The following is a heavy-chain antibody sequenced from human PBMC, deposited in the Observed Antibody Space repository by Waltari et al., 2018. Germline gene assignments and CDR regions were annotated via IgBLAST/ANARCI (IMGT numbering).Heavy chain of an antibody. CDR1: VGTFSSYA. J-gene: IGHJ6*02. V-gene: IGHV1-69*05. D-gene: IGHD2-15*01. CDR2: IIPIFGTA. Sequence: QVQLVQSGSEVKKPGSSVKVSCKASVGTFSSYAISWVRQAPGQGLEWMGGIIPIFGTANYAQKFQGRVTITTDESTSTAYMELSSLRSEDTAVYYCARDTIVVVVAATRNGMDVWGQGTTVTVSS. CDR3: ARDTIVVVVAATRNGMDV.